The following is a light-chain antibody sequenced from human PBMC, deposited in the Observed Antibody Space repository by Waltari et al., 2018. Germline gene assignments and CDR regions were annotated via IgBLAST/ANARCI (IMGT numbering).Light chain of an antibody. CDR2: GAS. V-gene: IGKV3-15*01. CDR1: QNGTSN. CDR3: QHHTNWLWT. Sequence: ERVVTQYPATLSLSPGERATLSCRASQNGTSNLAWYQQKPGQAPRLLMYGASTRAADIPARFSGSGSGTDFTLTISSLQSEDFAVYYCQHHTNWLWTFGQGTRVEI. J-gene: IGKJ1*01.